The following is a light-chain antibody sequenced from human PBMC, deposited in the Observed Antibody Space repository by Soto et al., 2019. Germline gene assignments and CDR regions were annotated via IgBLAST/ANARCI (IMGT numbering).Light chain of an antibody. CDR1: SSDIGAFNY. J-gene: IGLJ1*01. V-gene: IGLV2-14*01. Sequence: QSALTQPASVSGSPGQSITISCTGSSSDIGAFNYVAWYQQHPGKAPKLIIHGVTNRPSGVSSRFSGSKSDYMVSLTISGLHDQDEDNYYCSSYTTAFFYVFGTGTKLTVL. CDR3: SSYTTAFFYV. CDR2: GVT.